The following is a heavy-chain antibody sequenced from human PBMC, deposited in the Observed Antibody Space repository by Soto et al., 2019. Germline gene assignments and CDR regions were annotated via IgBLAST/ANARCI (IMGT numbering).Heavy chain of an antibody. CDR1: GFTFSAHY. J-gene: IGHJ4*02. Sequence: EVQLVESGGGLVQPGGSLRLSCAASGFTFSAHYMDWVRQAPGKGLEWVGRIKNKANSYTTEYAASVEGRFTISREDSKNSLYMQMNSLKTEDTAVYYCARVSLVGLRGWRYFDSWGQGSQVAVSS. CDR2: IKNKANSYTT. V-gene: IGHV3-72*01. D-gene: IGHD1-26*01. CDR3: ARVSLVGLRGWRYFDS.